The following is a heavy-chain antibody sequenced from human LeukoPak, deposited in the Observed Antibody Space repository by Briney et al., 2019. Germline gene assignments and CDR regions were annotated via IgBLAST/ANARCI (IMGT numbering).Heavy chain of an antibody. CDR2: INHSGST. CDR1: GGSISRYY. D-gene: IGHD5-24*01. J-gene: IGHJ4*02. Sequence: PSETLSLTCTVPGGSISRYYWSWIRQPPGKGLEWIGEINHSGSTNYNPSLKSRVTVSVDTSKNQFSLKLTSVTAADTAVYYCVRRGDGYNYWDYWGQGTLVAVSS. V-gene: IGHV4-34*01. CDR3: VRRGDGYNYWDY.